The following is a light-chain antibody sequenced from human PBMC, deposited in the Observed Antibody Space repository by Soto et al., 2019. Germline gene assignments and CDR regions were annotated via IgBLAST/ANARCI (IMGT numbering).Light chain of an antibody. CDR1: QSLSSSY. V-gene: IGKV3-20*01. CDR2: GAS. CDR3: QHYGNTPPSVT. Sequence: IVLTQSPAILALSPGDRATLSCRASQSLSSSYLVWYQQKPGQAPRLLIYGASSRATGIPDRFSGSGSGTDFTLTISRLEPEDFAVYYCQHYGNTPPSVTFGPGTKVDI. J-gene: IGKJ3*01.